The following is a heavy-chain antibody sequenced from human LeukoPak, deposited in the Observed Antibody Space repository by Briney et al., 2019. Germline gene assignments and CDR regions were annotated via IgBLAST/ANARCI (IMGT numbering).Heavy chain of an antibody. CDR2: ISSNGGST. Sequence: GGSLRLSCAASGFTFSSYAMHWVRQAPGKGLEYVSAISSNGGSTYYANSVKGRFTISRDNSKNTLYLQMGSLRAEDMAVYYCARDGTTDGYFDLWGRGTLVTVSS. CDR3: ARDGTTDGYFDL. V-gene: IGHV3-64*01. D-gene: IGHD1-1*01. J-gene: IGHJ2*01. CDR1: GFTFSSYA.